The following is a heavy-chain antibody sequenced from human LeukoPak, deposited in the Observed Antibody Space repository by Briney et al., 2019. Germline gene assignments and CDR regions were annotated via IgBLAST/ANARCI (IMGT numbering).Heavy chain of an antibody. J-gene: IGHJ4*02. CDR2: IIPIFGTA. Sequence: GASVKVSCTASRGTFSNYAISWVRQAPGQGLEWMGGIIPIFGTANYAQKFQGRVTITADKSTSTAYMELRSLRSEDSAVYYCARDLTSGYSYDLDYWGQGTLVTVSS. CDR3: ARDLTSGYSYDLDY. V-gene: IGHV1-69*06. CDR1: RGTFSNYA. D-gene: IGHD5-18*01.